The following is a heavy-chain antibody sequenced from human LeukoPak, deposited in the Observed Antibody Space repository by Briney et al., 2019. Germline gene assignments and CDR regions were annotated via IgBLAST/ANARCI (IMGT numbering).Heavy chain of an antibody. CDR2: INNDGSWT. CDR1: GNYW. Sequence: GSLRLSCAASGNYWMHWVRQAPGKGLVWVSHINNDGSWTSYADSVKGRFTISRDNAKNTLYLQMNSLRAEDTAVYYCGNLDWGQGTLVTVSS. CDR3: GNLD. J-gene: IGHJ4*02. V-gene: IGHV3-74*01.